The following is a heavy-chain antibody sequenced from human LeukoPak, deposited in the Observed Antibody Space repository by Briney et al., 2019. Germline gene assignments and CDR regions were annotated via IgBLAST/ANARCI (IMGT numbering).Heavy chain of an antibody. J-gene: IGHJ4*02. CDR1: GGSISSYD. CDR3: AREMSGGPLFDY. D-gene: IGHD2-15*01. CDR2: IYYSGNT. V-gene: IGHV4-59*01. Sequence: SETLSLTCTVSGGSISSYDWSWIRQPPGKGLEWIGYIYYSGNTNYNTSLKSRVTISVDTSKNQFSLKLNSVTAADTAVYYCAREMSGGPLFDYWGQGTLVTGSS.